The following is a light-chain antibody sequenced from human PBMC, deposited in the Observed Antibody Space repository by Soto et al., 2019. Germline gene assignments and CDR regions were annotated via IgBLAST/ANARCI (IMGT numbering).Light chain of an antibody. Sequence: EVVMTPSPATLSVSPGERATLSCRASQSVTSNYLAWYQQKPGQAPRLLIYGVSSRATGVPDRFSGSGSGTDFTLTISRLEPGDFAVYYCQQYTDWPLTFGQGTKVDIK. CDR3: QQYTDWPLT. CDR2: GVS. V-gene: IGKV3-20*01. CDR1: QSVTSNY. J-gene: IGKJ1*01.